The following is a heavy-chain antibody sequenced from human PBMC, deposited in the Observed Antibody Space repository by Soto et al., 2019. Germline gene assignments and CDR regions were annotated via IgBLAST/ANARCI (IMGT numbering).Heavy chain of an antibody. V-gene: IGHV3-23*01. D-gene: IGHD3-22*01. CDR2: INSSGGST. Sequence: GGSLRLSCAASGFSFSIYAMTWVRQAPGKGLECVSVINSSGGSTYYADAVKGRFTISRDNAKNTLYLQMDSLRAEDTAVYYCAKVGPIDRSGYYGGDYWGQGTLVTVSS. J-gene: IGHJ4*02. CDR1: GFSFSIYA. CDR3: AKVGPIDRSGYYGGDY.